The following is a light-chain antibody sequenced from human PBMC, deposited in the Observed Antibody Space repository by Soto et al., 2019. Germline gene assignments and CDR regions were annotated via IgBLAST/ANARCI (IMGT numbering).Light chain of an antibody. CDR1: ESVRSG. V-gene: IGKV3-15*01. CDR3: QQYNDWPTIT. CDR2: GAS. J-gene: IGKJ5*01. Sequence: EVVLTQSPATLSVPPGDRATLSCRASESVRSGLAWYQQKPGQAPRLLIYGASIRAADVPPRFSGSGSGTEFTLTINSLQSEDFAVSYCQQYNDWPTITFGQGTRLETK.